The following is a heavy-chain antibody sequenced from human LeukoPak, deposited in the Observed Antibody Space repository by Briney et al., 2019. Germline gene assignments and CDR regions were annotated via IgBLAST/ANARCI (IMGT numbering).Heavy chain of an antibody. CDR2: IYTSGST. CDR3: ARVSLVRGAPDYYFDY. Sequence: PSETLSLTCTVSGDSISNYYWSWIRQPAGKGLEWIGRIYTSGSTNYNPSLKSRVTMSVDTSKNQFSLKLSSVTATDTAVYYCARVSLVRGAPDYYFDYWGQGTLVTVSS. CDR1: GDSISNYY. J-gene: IGHJ4*02. V-gene: IGHV4-4*07. D-gene: IGHD3-10*01.